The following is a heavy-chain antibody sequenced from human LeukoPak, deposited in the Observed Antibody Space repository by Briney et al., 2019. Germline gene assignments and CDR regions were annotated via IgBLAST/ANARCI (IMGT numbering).Heavy chain of an antibody. CDR3: SSVKDKASWTLDN. Sequence: PGGSLRLSCVASGFNFNVAWMTWVRQAPGKGLGWIGRIKSKGSDETTDYAAPVQGRITISRDDSKNTLYLQMSNLKTEDTAIYYCSSVKDKASWTLDNWGQGTLVTVSS. CDR2: IKSKGSDETT. D-gene: IGHD2-15*01. J-gene: IGHJ4*02. CDR1: GFNFNVAW. V-gene: IGHV3-15*01.